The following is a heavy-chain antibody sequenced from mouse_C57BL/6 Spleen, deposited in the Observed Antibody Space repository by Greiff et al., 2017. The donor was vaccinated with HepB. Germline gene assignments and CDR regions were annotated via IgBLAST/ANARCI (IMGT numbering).Heavy chain of an antibody. Sequence: QVQLKQSGPGLVAPSQSLSITCTVSGFSLTSYGVHWVRQPPGKGLEWLVVIWSDGSTTYNSALKSRLSISKDNSKSQVFLKMNSLQTDDTAMYYCARHASDYGVFAYWGQGTLVTVSA. J-gene: IGHJ3*01. CDR2: IWSDGST. D-gene: IGHD2-4*01. CDR1: GFSLTSYG. CDR3: ARHASDYGVFAY. V-gene: IGHV2-6-1*01.